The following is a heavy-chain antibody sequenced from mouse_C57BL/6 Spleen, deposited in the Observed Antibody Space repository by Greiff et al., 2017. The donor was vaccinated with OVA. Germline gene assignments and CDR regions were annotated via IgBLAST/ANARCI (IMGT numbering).Heavy chain of an antibody. D-gene: IGHD1-1*01. CDR2: LSDGGSYT. Sequence: DVKLVESGGGLVKPGGSLKLSCAASGFTFSSYAMSWVRQTPEKRLEWVATLSDGGSYTYSPDNVKGRFTISRDNAKNNLYLQMSHLTSEDTAMYYCARDVYGSSNWYFDVWGTGTTVTVSS. CDR1: GFTFSSYA. J-gene: IGHJ1*03. CDR3: ARDVYGSSNWYFDV. V-gene: IGHV5-4*01.